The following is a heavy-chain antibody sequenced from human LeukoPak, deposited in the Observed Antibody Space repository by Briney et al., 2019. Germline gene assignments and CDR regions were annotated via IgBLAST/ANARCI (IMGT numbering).Heavy chain of an antibody. D-gene: IGHD1-26*01. CDR1: GGSITSTNW. J-gene: IGHJ4*02. CDR2: ISLTGRT. Sequence: SETPSLTCGVSGGSITSTNWWSWVRQPPGQGLEWIGEISLTGRTNYNPSLIGRVIMSLDESRNQLSLTLTSVTAADTAMYYCTRESGPYCPFGYWGQGTLVVVPS. CDR3: TRESGPYCPFGY. V-gene: IGHV4-4*02.